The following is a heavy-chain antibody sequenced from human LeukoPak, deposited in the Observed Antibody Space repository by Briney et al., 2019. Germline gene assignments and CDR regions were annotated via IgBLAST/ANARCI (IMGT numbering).Heavy chain of an antibody. CDR1: GFTVSSNY. D-gene: IGHD1-26*01. V-gene: IGHV3-53*01. J-gene: IGHJ4*02. CDR2: IYSGGST. CDR3: ARDLVGAHYFDY. Sequence: GGSLRLSCAASGFTVSSNYMSWVRQAPGKGLEWVSVIYSGGSTYYADSVKGRFTISRDNSENTLYLQMNSLRAEDTAVYYCARDLVGAHYFDYWGQGTLVTVSS.